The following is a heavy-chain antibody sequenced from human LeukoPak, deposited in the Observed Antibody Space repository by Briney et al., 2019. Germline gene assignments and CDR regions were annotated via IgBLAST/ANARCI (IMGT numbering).Heavy chain of an antibody. CDR2: VNAGNGNT. CDR1: GYTFTSYG. CDR3: ARDELSYGASYGMDV. D-gene: IGHD3-10*01. J-gene: IGHJ6*02. V-gene: IGHV1-3*01. Sequence: ASVKVSCKASGYTFTSYGISWVRQAPGQRLEWMGWVNAGNGNTKYSQKFQGRVTITRDTSASTAYMELSSLRSEDTAVYYCARDELSYGASYGMDVWGQGTTVTVSS.